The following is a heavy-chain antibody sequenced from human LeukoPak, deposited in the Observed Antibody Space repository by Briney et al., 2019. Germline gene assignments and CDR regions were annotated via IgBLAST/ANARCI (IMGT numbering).Heavy chain of an antibody. V-gene: IGHV3-33*01. Sequence: GRSLRLSCAASGFTFSSYGMHWVREAPGKGLERVAVIWYGGSIKYYADSVKARFTISRDNSQNTLYLQMNSLIAEDTAVYYCARELFDYYDSSGYYYLDYWGQGTLVTVSS. CDR3: ARELFDYYDSSGYYYLDY. CDR2: IWYGGSIK. J-gene: IGHJ4*02. D-gene: IGHD3-22*01. CDR1: GFTFSSYG.